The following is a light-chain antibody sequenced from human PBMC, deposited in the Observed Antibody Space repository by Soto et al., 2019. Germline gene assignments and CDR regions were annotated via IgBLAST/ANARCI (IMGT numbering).Light chain of an antibody. CDR2: AAS. Sequence: DSQMPQSQTSLSSTVGDRVPITCRASQSISSYLNWYQQKPGKAPKLLIYAASSLQSGVPSRFSGSGSGTDFTLTISSLQPEDFATYYCQQSYSTSWTFGQGTKV. J-gene: IGKJ1*01. CDR1: QSISSY. V-gene: IGKV1-39*01. CDR3: QQSYSTSWT.